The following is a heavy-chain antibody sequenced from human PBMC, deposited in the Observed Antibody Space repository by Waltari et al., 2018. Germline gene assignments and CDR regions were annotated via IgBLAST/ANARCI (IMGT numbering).Heavy chain of an antibody. CDR1: GGSISSGSYY. CDR2: IYTSGST. Sequence: QVQLQESGPGLVKPSQTLSLTCTVSGGSISSGSYYWSWIRQPAGKGLEWIGRIYTSGSTNYNPSLKSRVTISVDTAKNQFSLKLSSVTAADTAVYYCARVLDGAGGMDVWGQGTTVTVSS. J-gene: IGHJ6*02. CDR3: ARVLDGAGGMDV. D-gene: IGHD3-10*01. V-gene: IGHV4-61*02.